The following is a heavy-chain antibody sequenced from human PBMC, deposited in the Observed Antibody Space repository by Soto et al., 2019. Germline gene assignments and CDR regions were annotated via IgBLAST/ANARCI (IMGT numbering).Heavy chain of an antibody. V-gene: IGHV4-39*01. Sequence: PSETLSLTCTVSGGSISSSSYYWGWIRQPPGKGLEWIGSIYYSGSTYYNPSLKSRVTISVDTSKNQFSLKLSSVTAADTAVCPCARQRGHGDSSSWYGVSSMDWFEAWGQGTLVT. D-gene: IGHD6-13*01. CDR2: IYYSGST. J-gene: IGHJ5*02. CDR3: ARQRGHGDSSSWYGVSSMDWFEA. CDR1: GGSISSSSYY.